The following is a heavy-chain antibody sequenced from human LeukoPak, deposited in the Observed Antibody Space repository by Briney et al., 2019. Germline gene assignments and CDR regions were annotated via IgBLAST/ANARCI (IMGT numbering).Heavy chain of an antibody. D-gene: IGHD6-13*01. Sequence: GASVKVSCKASGYTFTSYDINWVRQATGQGLEWMGWMNPNSGNTGYAQKFQGRVTMTRNTSISTAYMELSSLRSEDTAVYYCARRFKRFGIAAAGSYLDVWGKGTTVTVSS. CDR1: GYTFTSYD. V-gene: IGHV1-8*01. J-gene: IGHJ6*03. CDR3: ARRFKRFGIAAAGSYLDV. CDR2: MNPNSGNT.